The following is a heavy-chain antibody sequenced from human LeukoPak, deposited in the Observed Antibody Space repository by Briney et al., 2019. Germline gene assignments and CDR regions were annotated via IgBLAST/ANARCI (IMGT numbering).Heavy chain of an antibody. D-gene: IGHD3-10*01. CDR1: GFTFSSYE. V-gene: IGHV3-48*03. J-gene: IGHJ4*02. CDR3: ARGDSGSRGFHS. Sequence: PGGSLRLSCAASGFTFSSYEMNWVRQAPGKGLEWVSYISSSGSTIYYADSVKGRFTISRDNAKNSLYLQMNSLRAEDTAVYYCARGDSGSRGFHSWGQGTLVTVSS. CDR2: ISSSGSTI.